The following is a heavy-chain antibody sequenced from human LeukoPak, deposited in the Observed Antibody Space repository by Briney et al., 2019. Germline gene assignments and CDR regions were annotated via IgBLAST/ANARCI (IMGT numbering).Heavy chain of an antibody. CDR1: GYTFTSYG. CDR3: ARVGRLTEGGRTFDI. D-gene: IGHD3-16*01. Sequence: ASVKVSCKASGYTFTSYGISWVRQAPGQALEWMGWISAYNGNTNYAQKLQGRVTMTTDTSTSTAYMELRSLRSDDTAVYYCARVGRLTEGGRTFDIWGQGTMVTVSS. V-gene: IGHV1-18*01. J-gene: IGHJ3*02. CDR2: ISAYNGNT.